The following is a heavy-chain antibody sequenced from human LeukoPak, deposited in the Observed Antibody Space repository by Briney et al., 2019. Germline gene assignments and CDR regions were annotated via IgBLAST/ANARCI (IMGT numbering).Heavy chain of an antibody. J-gene: IGHJ4*02. CDR2: IYSSGST. CDR3: ARRGSGTNWSFDY. Sequence: SETLSLTCTVSGDSINNYHWSWIREPAGKGLECIGRIYSSGSTIYNPSLESRVTMSVDTTKNQFSLKLRSVTAADTAVYFCARRGSGTNWSFDYWGQGTLVTVSS. D-gene: IGHD2-15*01. CDR1: GDSINNYH. V-gene: IGHV4-4*07.